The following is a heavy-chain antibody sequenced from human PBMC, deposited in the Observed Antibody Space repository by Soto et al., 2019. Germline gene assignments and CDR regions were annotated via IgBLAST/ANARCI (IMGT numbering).Heavy chain of an antibody. V-gene: IGHV4-59*08. Sequence: PSETLSLTCTISGGPMSNNYCSWFRQPPGQGLEWIGYMGYNGYTRYNPSLRSRVTISLDTSKNQFSLNLSSVTAADTALYYCARQVFGELHSFVDVWGQGTTV. CDR2: MGYNGYT. D-gene: IGHD3-10*02. CDR1: GGPMSNNY. J-gene: IGHJ6*02. CDR3: ARQVFGELHSFVDV.